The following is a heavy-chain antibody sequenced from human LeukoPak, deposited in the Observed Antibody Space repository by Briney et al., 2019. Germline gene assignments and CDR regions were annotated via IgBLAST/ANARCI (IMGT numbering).Heavy chain of an antibody. Sequence: GGSLRLSCAASGFTFSSYGMHWVRQAPGKGLEWVAAIWYDGSNKYYADSVKGRFTISRDNSKNTLYLQMNSLRAEDTAVYYCAREDGSRLNYYFDYWGQGTLVTVSS. CDR3: AREDGSRLNYYFDY. CDR2: IWYDGSNK. CDR1: GFTFSSYG. V-gene: IGHV3-33*01. J-gene: IGHJ4*02. D-gene: IGHD2-21*02.